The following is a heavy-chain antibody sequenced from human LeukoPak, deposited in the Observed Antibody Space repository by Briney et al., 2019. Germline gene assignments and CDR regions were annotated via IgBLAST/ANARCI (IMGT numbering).Heavy chain of an antibody. Sequence: ASVKVSCKASGYTFTGYYMHWVRQAPGPGHEWMGWINPNSGGTNYAQKFQGRVTMTRDTSISTAYMELSRLRSDDTAVYYCARVSSSYYCSGSYYNVEWFDPWGQGTLVTVSS. CDR2: INPNSGGT. J-gene: IGHJ5*02. D-gene: IGHD3-10*01. CDR1: GYTFTGYY. CDR3: ARVSSSYYCSGSYYNVEWFDP. V-gene: IGHV1-2*02.